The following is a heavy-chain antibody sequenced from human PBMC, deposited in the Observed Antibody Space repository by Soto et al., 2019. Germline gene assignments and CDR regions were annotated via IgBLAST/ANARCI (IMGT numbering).Heavy chain of an antibody. J-gene: IGHJ5*02. Sequence: QVQLQQWGDGLLKPSETLSLTCAVYGGSFSSYYWNWIRQSPGKGLEWIGDINRIGSANYNPSLTGRVTRAVDSSKNQFYLGLTSVTAADTAMYYCARGGVDMIRGITGKRTWLDPWGQGTLVIVS. V-gene: IGHV4-34*01. CDR2: INRIGSA. CDR3: ARGGVDMIRGITGKRTWLDP. CDR1: GGSFSSYY. D-gene: IGHD3-10*01.